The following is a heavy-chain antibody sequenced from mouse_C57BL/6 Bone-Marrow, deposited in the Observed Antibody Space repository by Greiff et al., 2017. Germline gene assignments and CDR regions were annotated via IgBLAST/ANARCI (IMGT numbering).Heavy chain of an antibody. V-gene: IGHV5-6*02. D-gene: IGHD1-1*01. Sequence: EVKVEESGGDLVKPGGSLKLSCAASGFTFRSYGMSWVRQTPDTRLEWVATISSGGSYTYYPERVKGRFTISRDNAKNTLYLQMSSLKSEYTAMYYCARRGYYGGSYNCDDWGQGTTLTVSS. CDR3: ARRGYYGGSYNCDD. J-gene: IGHJ2*01. CDR2: ISSGGSYT. CDR1: GFTFRSYG.